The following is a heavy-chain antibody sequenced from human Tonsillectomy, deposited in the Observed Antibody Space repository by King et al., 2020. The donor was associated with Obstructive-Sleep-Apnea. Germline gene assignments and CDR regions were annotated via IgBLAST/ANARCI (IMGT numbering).Heavy chain of an antibody. V-gene: IGHV3-23*04. CDR2: ITISGGRT. CDR1: GFTFSNFA. Sequence: EVQLVESGGGLVQPGGSLRLSCAAAGFTFSNFAMTWVRQAPGKGLEWVSSITISGGRTFYADSVKGRVTISRDNSKKTLYLQMNSLTTDDTAVYFCAKRQLVPGYFDYWGQGTLVTVSS. CDR3: AKRQLVPGYFDY. D-gene: IGHD6-6*01. J-gene: IGHJ4*02.